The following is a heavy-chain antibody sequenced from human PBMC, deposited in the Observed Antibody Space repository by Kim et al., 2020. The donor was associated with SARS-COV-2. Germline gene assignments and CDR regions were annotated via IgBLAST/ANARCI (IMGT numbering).Heavy chain of an antibody. V-gene: IGHV3-53*01. Sequence: GGSLRLSCAASGFTVSADHMSWVRQAPGKGLEWVSLLFSDSRTFYADSVKGRFTISRDDSRNTRYLETNSLRPEDTAAYYCARHDWFDPWGHGTQVTVSS. CDR3: ARHDWFDP. CDR1: GFTVSADH. J-gene: IGHJ5*02. CDR2: LFSDSRT.